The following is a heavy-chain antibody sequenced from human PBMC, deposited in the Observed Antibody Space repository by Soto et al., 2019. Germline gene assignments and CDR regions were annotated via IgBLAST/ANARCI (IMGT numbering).Heavy chain of an antibody. CDR1: GYAFTSYS. J-gene: IGHJ3*02. CDR3: ARGRGYGAFDI. V-gene: IGHV1-46*01. CDR2: INPSGGST. Sequence: ASVKVSCKASGYAFTSYSMRWVRQAPGQGLEWMGIINPSGGSTSYAQKFQGRVTMTRDTSTSTVYMELSSLRSEDTAVYYCARGRGYGAFDIWGQGTMVTVSS. D-gene: IGHD3-22*01.